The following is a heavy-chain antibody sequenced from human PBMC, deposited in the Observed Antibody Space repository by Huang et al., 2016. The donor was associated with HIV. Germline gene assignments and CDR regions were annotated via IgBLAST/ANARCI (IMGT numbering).Heavy chain of an antibody. D-gene: IGHD6-19*01. CDR2: IDWDDDK. V-gene: IGHV2-70*01. CDR3: ARLTDSSAGGHSRADWYFDL. Sequence: QVTLRESGPALVKSTQTLTLTCTFSGFSLSTSGMCVSWIRQAPGKALEWLALIDWDDDKYYSTSLKTRITISKDNSKNQVVLIMTNMDPVDTATYYCARLTDSSAGGHSRADWYFDLWGRGTLVTVSS. CDR1: GFSLSTSGMC. J-gene: IGHJ2*01.